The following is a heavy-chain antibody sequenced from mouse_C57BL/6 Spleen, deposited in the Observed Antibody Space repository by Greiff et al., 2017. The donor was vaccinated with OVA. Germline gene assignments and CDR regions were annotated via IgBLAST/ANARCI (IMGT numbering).Heavy chain of an antibody. V-gene: IGHV1-19*01. D-gene: IGHD3-3*01. CDR1: GYTFTDYY. Sequence: VQLQQSGPVLVKPGASVKMSCKASGYTFTDYYMNWVKQSHGKSLEWIGVINPYNGGTSYNQKFKGKATLTVDKSSSTAYMELNSLTSEDSAVYYCARRAGLYYFDDWGQGTTLTVSS. CDR3: ARRAGLYYFDD. J-gene: IGHJ2*01. CDR2: INPYNGGT.